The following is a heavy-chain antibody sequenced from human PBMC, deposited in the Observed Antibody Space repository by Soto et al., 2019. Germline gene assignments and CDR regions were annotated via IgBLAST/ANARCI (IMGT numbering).Heavy chain of an antibody. J-gene: IGHJ6*02. V-gene: IGHV4-34*01. CDR3: ARGLGVSSSWYLYYYGMDV. CDR2: INHSGST. CDR1: GGSFSGYY. Sequence: PSETLSLTCAVYGGSFSGYYWSWIGQPPGEGLEWIGEINHSGSTNYNPSLKSRVTISVDTSKNQFSLKPSSVTAADTAVYYCARGLGVSSSWYLYYYGMDVWGQGTTVTVSS. D-gene: IGHD6-13*01.